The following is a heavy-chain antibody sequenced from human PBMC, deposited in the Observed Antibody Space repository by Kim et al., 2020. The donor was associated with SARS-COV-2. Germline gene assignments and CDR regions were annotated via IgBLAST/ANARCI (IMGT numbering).Heavy chain of an antibody. CDR1: GGSISSSSYY. CDR3: ARHPAAAPFNEDYGMDV. D-gene: IGHD6-13*01. Sequence: SETLSLTCTVSGGSISSSSYYWGWIRQPPGKGLEWIGSIYYSGSTYYNPSLKSRVTISVDTSKNQFSLKLSSVTAADTAVYYCARHPAAAPFNEDYGMDVWGQGTTVTVCS. J-gene: IGHJ6*02. CDR2: IYYSGST. V-gene: IGHV4-39*01.